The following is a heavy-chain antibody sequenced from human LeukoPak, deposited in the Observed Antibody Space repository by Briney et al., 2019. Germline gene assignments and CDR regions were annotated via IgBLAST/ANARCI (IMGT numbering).Heavy chain of an antibody. D-gene: IGHD3-22*01. CDR3: ARDSSGYYSSGDY. V-gene: IGHV4-34*01. J-gene: IGHJ4*02. Sequence: PSETLSLTCVLYGGSSTNYFWSWIRQPPGKGLEWIGEINRSASTNYNPSLKSRVTISVDTSKNQFSLKLSSVTAADTAVYYCARDSSGYYSSGDYWGQGTLVTVSS. CDR1: GGSSTNYF. CDR2: INRSAST.